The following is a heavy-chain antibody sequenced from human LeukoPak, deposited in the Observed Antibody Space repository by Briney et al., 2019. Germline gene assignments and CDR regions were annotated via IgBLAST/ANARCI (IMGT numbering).Heavy chain of an antibody. CDR1: GGSISSSSYY. CDR3: ARRLGHTDPFDY. D-gene: IGHD7-27*01. J-gene: IGHJ4*02. V-gene: IGHV4-39*07. Sequence: SETLSLTCTVSGGSISSSSYYWGWIRQPPGKGLEWIGNIYYSGSTYYNPSLKSRVTISVDTSKNQFSLKLSSVTAADTAVYYCARRLGHTDPFDYWGQGTLVTVSS. CDR2: IYYSGST.